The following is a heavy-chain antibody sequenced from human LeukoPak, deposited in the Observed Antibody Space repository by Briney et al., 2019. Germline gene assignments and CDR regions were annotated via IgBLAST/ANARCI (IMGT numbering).Heavy chain of an antibody. V-gene: IGHV1-69*01. Sequence: VASVKVSCKASGGTFSSYAISWVRQAPGQGLEWMGGIIPIFGTANYAQKFQGRVTITADESTSTAYMELSSLRSEDTAVYYCASPGSGSYILRYWGQGTLVTVSS. CDR2: IIPIFGTA. D-gene: IGHD3-10*01. J-gene: IGHJ4*02. CDR3: ASPGSGSYILRY. CDR1: GGTFSSYA.